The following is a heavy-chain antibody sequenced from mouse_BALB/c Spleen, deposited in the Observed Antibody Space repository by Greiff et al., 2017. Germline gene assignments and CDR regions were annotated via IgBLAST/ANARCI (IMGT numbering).Heavy chain of an antibody. Sequence: EVQLQQSGPELVKPGASVKISCKASGYTFTDYNMHWVKQSHGKSIEWIGYIYPYNGGTGYNQKFKSKATLTVDNSSSTAYMELRSLTSEDSAVYYCARGGGNSPYAMDYWGEGTSVTVSS. J-gene: IGHJ4*01. D-gene: IGHD2-1*01. CDR2: IYPYNGGT. V-gene: IGHV1S29*02. CDR1: GYTFTDYN. CDR3: ARGGGNSPYAMDY.